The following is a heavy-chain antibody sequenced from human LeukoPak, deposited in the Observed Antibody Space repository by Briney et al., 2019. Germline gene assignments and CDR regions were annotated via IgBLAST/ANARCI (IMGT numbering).Heavy chain of an antibody. D-gene: IGHD6-6*01. CDR1: GFTFSSSA. CDR3: ARFGTAARAFDY. V-gene: IGHV3-23*01. Sequence: QPGGSLRLSCAASGFTFSSSAMSWVRQVPGKGLEWVSGISASGGSTYYADSVKGRFTISRDNSKNTLYLQMNSLRAEDTAVYYCARFGTAARAFDYWGQGTLVTVSS. CDR2: ISASGGST. J-gene: IGHJ4*02.